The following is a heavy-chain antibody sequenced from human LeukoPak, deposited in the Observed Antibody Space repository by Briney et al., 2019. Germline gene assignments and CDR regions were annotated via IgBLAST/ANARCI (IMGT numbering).Heavy chain of an antibody. CDR3: AKDGCSSTSCTDY. J-gene: IGHJ4*02. CDR1: GFTFSSYS. Sequence: PGGSLRLSCAASGFTFSSYSMNWVRQAPGKGLEWVSAISGSGGSTYYADSVKGRFTISRDNSKNTLYLQMNSLRAEDTAVYYCAKDGCSSTSCTDYWGQGTLVTVSS. V-gene: IGHV3-23*01. CDR2: ISGSGGST. D-gene: IGHD2-2*01.